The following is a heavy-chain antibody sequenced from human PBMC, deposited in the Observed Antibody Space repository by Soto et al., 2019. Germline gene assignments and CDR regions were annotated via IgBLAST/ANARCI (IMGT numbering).Heavy chain of an antibody. CDR1: GFTFSTYG. V-gene: IGHV3-33*01. CDR3: ARIDCTGDNCNPYYHYGMDV. D-gene: IGHD2-8*02. CDR2: IWYDGSIK. Sequence: QLVESGGGVVQPGRSLRLSCAASGFTFSTYGMHWVRQVPGKGLQWVAVIWYDGSIKYYADSVKGRFTISRDNSKNTLYLQMNSLRDEDTAVYYCARIDCTGDNCNPYYHYGMDVWGQGTTVTVSS. J-gene: IGHJ6*02.